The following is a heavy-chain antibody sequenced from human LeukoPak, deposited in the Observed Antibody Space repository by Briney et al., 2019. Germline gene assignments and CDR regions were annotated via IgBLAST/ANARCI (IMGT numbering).Heavy chain of an antibody. CDR2: IYYSGST. CDR1: GGSISSDSYY. J-gene: IGHJ4*02. D-gene: IGHD2-15*01. Sequence: PSQTLSLTCTVSGGSISSDSYYYNCIRPPPGKGLEWIGYIYYSGSTSYNSSLKSRVTISVDTSKGQFSLKLTSVTAADTAVYYCARFSRCRVRTSCLVYWGQGTLVTVSS. V-gene: IGHV4-31*03. CDR3: ARFSRCRVRTSCLVY.